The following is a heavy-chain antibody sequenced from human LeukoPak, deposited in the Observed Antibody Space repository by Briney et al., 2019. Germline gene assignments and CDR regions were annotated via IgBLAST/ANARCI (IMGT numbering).Heavy chain of an antibody. CDR3: ARVPSGYNAFDI. Sequence: GGSLRLSCAASGFTFSSYSMNWVRQTPGKGLEWVSSISSSSSYIYYADSVKGRFTISRDNAKNSLYLQMNSLRAEDTAVYYCARVPSGYNAFDIWGQGTMVTVSS. V-gene: IGHV3-21*01. CDR1: GFTFSSYS. CDR2: ISSSSSYI. D-gene: IGHD3-22*01. J-gene: IGHJ3*02.